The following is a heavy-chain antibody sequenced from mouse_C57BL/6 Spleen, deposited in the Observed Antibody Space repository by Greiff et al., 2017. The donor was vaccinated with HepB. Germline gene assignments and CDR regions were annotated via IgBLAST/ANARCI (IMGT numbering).Heavy chain of an antibody. CDR1: GYTFTSYW. J-gene: IGHJ4*01. Sequence: QVQLKQSGAELAKPGASVKLSCKASGYTFTSYWMHWVKQRPGQGLEWIGYINPSSGYTKYNQKFKDKATLTADKSSSTAYMQRSSLTYEDSAVYDRASYGRPYAIDYWGQGTSVTVSS. V-gene: IGHV1-7*01. CDR3: ASYGRPYAIDY. CDR2: INPSSGYT. D-gene: IGHD1-1*02.